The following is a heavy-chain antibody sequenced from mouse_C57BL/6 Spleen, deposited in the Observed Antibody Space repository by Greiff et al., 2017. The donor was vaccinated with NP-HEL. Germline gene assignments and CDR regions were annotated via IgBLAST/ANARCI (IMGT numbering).Heavy chain of an antibody. CDR2: ISYDGSN. V-gene: IGHV3-6*01. D-gene: IGHD1-1*01. CDR3: ARRSHITTVRGYAMDY. Sequence: EVKLQESGPGLVKPSQSLSLTCSVTGYSITSGYYWNWIRQFPGNKLEWMGYISYDGSNNYNPSLKNRISITRDTSKNQFFLKLNSVTTEDTATYYYARRSHITTVRGYAMDYWGQGTSVTVSS. CDR1: GYSITSGYY. J-gene: IGHJ4*01.